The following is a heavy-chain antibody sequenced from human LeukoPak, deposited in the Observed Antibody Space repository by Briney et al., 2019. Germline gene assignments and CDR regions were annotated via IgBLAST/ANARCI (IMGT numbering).Heavy chain of an antibody. Sequence: SETLSLTCAVYGGSFSGYYWSWIRQPPGKGLEWIGEINHSGSTNYNPSLKSRVTISVDTSKNKFSLKLSSVTAADTAVYYCASIPGIAAAGEVDYWGQGTLVTVSS. CDR1: GGSFSGYY. CDR3: ASIPGIAAAGEVDY. D-gene: IGHD6-13*01. CDR2: INHSGST. J-gene: IGHJ4*02. V-gene: IGHV4-34*01.